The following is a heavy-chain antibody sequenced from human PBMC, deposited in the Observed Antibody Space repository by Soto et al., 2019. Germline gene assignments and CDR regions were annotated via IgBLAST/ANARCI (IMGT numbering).Heavy chain of an antibody. J-gene: IGHJ4*02. CDR1: GFTFSSYA. CDR2: ISYDGSNK. V-gene: IGHV3-30-3*01. Sequence: PGGSLRLSCAASGFTFSSYAMHWVRQAPGKGLEWVAVISYDGSNKYYADSVKGRFTISRDNSKNTLYLQMNSLRSEDPAVYYWARRAAEFAYWGQGTLVTVSS. CDR3: ARRAAEFAY. D-gene: IGHD6-13*01.